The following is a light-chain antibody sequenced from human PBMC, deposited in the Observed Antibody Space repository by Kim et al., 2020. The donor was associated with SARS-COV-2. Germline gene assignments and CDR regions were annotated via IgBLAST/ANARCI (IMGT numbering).Light chain of an antibody. CDR2: NAS. Sequence: DIQMTQSPSTLSASVGDRVTITCRASQSINNWLAWYQQKPGKAPKLLIYNASSLESGVPSRFSGSGSGIEFTLTISSLQPDDFATYYCQQYNSYSSYTFGRGTKLEI. V-gene: IGKV1-5*03. J-gene: IGKJ2*01. CDR3: QQYNSYSSYT. CDR1: QSINNW.